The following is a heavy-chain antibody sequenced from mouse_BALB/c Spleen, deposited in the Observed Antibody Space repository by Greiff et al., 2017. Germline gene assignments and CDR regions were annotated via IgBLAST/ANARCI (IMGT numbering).Heavy chain of an antibody. J-gene: IGHJ4*01. CDR3: ARERGYDTYYIMEY. V-gene: IGHV2-9*02. CDR1: GFSLTSYG. Sequence: QVQLQQSGPGLVAPSQSLSITCTVSGFSLTSYGVHWVRQPPGKGLEWLGVIWAGGSTNYNSALMSRLSISKDNSKSQVFLKMNSLQTDDTAMYYCARERGYDTYYIMEYWGQGTPVSVSS. D-gene: IGHD2-2*01. CDR2: IWAGGST.